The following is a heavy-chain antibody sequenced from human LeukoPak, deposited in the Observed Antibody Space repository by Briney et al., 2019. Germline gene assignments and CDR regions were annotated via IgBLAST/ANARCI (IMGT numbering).Heavy chain of an antibody. D-gene: IGHD1-26*01. Sequence: TGGSLRLSCIASGFTFADYSMTWFRQAPGKGLEWVAFIRYDGSNKYYADSVKGRFTISRDNSKNTLYLQMNSLRAEDTAVYYCAKDSGGNYYYYMDVWGKGTTVTISS. V-gene: IGHV3-30*02. CDR3: AKDSGGNYYYYMDV. J-gene: IGHJ6*03. CDR2: IRYDGSNK. CDR1: GFTFADYS.